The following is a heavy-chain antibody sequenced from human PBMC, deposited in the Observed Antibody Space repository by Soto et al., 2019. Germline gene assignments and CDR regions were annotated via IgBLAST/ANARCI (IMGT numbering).Heavy chain of an antibody. Sequence: QVQLVESGRALVKPGGSLRISCAASGFTFSDYYMSWFRQAPVKGLECVSYISSSGGNIYYADSVKGRFTISRDNAKNSLYLQMNSLRAEDTAVYYCARDGFYFDYWGQGTLVTVSS. J-gene: IGHJ4*02. CDR3: ARDGFYFDY. CDR1: GFTFSDYY. V-gene: IGHV3-11*01. CDR2: ISSSGGNI.